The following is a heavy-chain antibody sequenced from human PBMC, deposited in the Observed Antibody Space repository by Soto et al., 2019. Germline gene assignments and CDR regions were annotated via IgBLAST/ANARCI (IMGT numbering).Heavy chain of an antibody. J-gene: IGHJ4*02. Sequence: QVQLVESGGGVVQPGRSLRLSCAASGFTFSSYGMHWVRQAPGKGLEWVAVISYDGSNKYYADSVKGRFTISRDNSKNTLYLQMNSLRAEDTAVYYCAKDLVRGTNEKGNRPADYWGQGTLVTVSS. CDR3: AKDLVRGTNEKGNRPADY. D-gene: IGHD3-10*01. CDR2: ISYDGSNK. CDR1: GFTFSSYG. V-gene: IGHV3-30*18.